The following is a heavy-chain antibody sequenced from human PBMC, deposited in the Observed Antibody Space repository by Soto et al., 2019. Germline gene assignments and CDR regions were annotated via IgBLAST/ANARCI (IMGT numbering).Heavy chain of an antibody. D-gene: IGHD3-3*01. J-gene: IGHJ6*02. CDR3: ARRNDFWSGSLLHGMAV. Sequence: PGESLKISCKGSGYSFTSYWIGWVRQMPGKGLEWMGIIYPGDSDTRYSPSFQGQVTISADKSISTAYLQWSSLKASDTAMYYCARRNDFWSGSLLHGMAVWGQGTTVTVSS. V-gene: IGHV5-51*01. CDR2: IYPGDSDT. CDR1: GYSFTSYW.